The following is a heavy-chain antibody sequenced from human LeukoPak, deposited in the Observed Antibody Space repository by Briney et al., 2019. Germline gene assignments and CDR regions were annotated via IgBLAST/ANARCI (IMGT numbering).Heavy chain of an antibody. D-gene: IGHD1-7*01. V-gene: IGHV3-23*01. CDR2: ISGSGDST. CDR3: AKTYNWNYDY. J-gene: IGHJ4*02. Sequence: PGGALRLSCVASGFTFSSYAMSWVREAPGKGLEWVSVISGSGDSTYYADSVKCRFTFSRDNSKNTLYLQMNSLRADDTAVYYCAKTYNWNYDYWGQGTLVTVSS. CDR1: GFTFSSYA.